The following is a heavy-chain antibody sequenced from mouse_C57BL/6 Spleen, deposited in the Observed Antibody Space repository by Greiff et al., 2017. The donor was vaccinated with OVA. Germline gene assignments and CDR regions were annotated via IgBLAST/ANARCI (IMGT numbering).Heavy chain of an antibody. D-gene: IGHD1-1*01. CDR3: ASYYYGSSPWYFDV. Sequence: EVQRVESGGGLVQPGGSLKLSCAASGFTFSDYYMYWVRQTPEKRLEWVAYISNGGGSTYYPDTVKGRFTISRDDAKNTLYLQMSRLKSEDTAMYYCASYYYGSSPWYFDVWGTGTTVTVSS. J-gene: IGHJ1*03. V-gene: IGHV5-12*01. CDR2: ISNGGGST. CDR1: GFTFSDYY.